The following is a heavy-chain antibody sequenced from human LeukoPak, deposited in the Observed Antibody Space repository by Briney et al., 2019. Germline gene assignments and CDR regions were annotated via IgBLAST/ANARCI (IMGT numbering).Heavy chain of an antibody. J-gene: IGHJ4*02. D-gene: IGHD2-15*01. Sequence: ESLRLSCAASAFSFSDYAMSWVRQTPGKGLERVSAISGSGSSTYHADSVKGRFTISRDNSRNTVHLQMNNLRAEDTAVYYCARQLGYCSDGSCYFDHWGQGVLVTVSS. CDR2: ISGSGSST. V-gene: IGHV3-23*01. CDR3: ARQLGYCSDGSCYFDH. CDR1: AFSFSDYA.